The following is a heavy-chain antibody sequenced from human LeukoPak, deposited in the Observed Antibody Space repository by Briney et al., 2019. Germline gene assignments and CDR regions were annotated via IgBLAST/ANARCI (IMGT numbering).Heavy chain of an antibody. Sequence: GGSLRLSCTAFGFTFSSYWIHWVRQAPGKGPVWVSRINSDGTSTTYADPVKGRFTISRDSARNTVYLQMNSLRAEDTAVYYCERGGGADRPYGLDVWGQGTTVTVSS. J-gene: IGHJ6*02. D-gene: IGHD6-6*01. CDR3: ERGGGADRPYGLDV. CDR2: INSDGTST. CDR1: GFTFSSYW. V-gene: IGHV3-74*01.